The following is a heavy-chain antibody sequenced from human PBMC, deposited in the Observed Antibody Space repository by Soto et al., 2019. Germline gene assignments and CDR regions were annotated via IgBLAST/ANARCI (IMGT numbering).Heavy chain of an antibody. CDR1: GGSISGSYYY. CDR2: VFYTGFT. Sequence: PSETLSLTCAVSGGSISGSYYYWGWLRQSPGRGPEWIGSVFYTGFTSYNPSLESRVSVSVDTSKNQFSLKVSAVTAADTAVYYCTSAQKGYNWNYFDHWGQGALVTVSS. D-gene: IGHD1-20*01. CDR3: TSAQKGYNWNYFDH. V-gene: IGHV4-39*01. J-gene: IGHJ4*02.